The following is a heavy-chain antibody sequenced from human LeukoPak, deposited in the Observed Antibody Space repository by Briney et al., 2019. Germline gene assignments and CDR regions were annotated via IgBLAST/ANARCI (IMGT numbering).Heavy chain of an antibody. CDR2: INHSAST. CDR3: ARELLWFGELYQDYFDY. J-gene: IGHJ4*02. D-gene: IGHD3-10*01. V-gene: IGHV4-34*01. CDR1: GGSFSGYY. Sequence: TLSLTCAVYGGSFSGYYWSWIRQPPGKGLEWIGEINHSASTNYNPSLKSRVTISVDTSKNQFSLKLSSGTAADTAVYCCARELLWFGELYQDYFDYWGQGTLVTVSS.